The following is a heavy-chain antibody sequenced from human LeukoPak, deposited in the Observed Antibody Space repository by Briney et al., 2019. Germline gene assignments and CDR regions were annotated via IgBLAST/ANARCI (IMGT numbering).Heavy chain of an antibody. Sequence: SGGSLRLSCAASGFTSSSYAMHWVRQAPGKGLEWVAVISYDGSNKYYADSVKGRFTISRDNAKNSLYLQMNSLRAEDTAVYYCARGGYSSSWYEDAFDIWGQGTMVTVSS. CDR1: GFTSSSYA. V-gene: IGHV3-30-3*01. J-gene: IGHJ3*02. CDR2: ISYDGSNK. CDR3: ARGGYSSSWYEDAFDI. D-gene: IGHD6-13*01.